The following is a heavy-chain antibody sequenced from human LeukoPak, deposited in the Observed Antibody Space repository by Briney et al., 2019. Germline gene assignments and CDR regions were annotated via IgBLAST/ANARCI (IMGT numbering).Heavy chain of an antibody. CDR2: ISAGGETT. J-gene: IGHJ3*02. CDR1: GFTFGDYA. CDR3: AKSLLTTATGTGRAFDI. Sequence: GGSLRLSCTASGFTFGDYAMSWLRQAPGKGLEWVSGISAGGETTFYADSVRGRLTISRDNSKNTLYLQMNSLSAEDTAVYYCAKSLLTTATGTGRAFDIWGQGTMVTVSS. V-gene: IGHV3-23*01. D-gene: IGHD4-11*01.